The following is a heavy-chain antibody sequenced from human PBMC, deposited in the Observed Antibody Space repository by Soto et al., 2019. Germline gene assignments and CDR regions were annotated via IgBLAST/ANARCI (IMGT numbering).Heavy chain of an antibody. V-gene: IGHV2-5*02. CDR2: IYWDDDK. J-gene: IGHJ4*02. CDR1: GFSLSSPAVG. CDR3: AHGSGWLSDY. Sequence: QITLKESGPTLVKPTQTLTLTCTFSGFSLSSPAVGVNWIRQPPGKALEWLALIYWDDDKQYSPSLRSRLTITKDTSKNQVVLTMTNVDPVDTDTYYCAHGSGWLSDYWGQGTLVTVSS. D-gene: IGHD6-19*01.